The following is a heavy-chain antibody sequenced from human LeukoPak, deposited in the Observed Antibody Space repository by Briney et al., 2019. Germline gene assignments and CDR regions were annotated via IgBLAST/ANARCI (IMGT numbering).Heavy chain of an antibody. CDR1: GFTFSSYW. CDR2: IKHDGSEK. CDR3: ARGIAVAGTGMDV. V-gene: IGHV3-7*03. J-gene: IGHJ6*02. D-gene: IGHD6-19*01. Sequence: GGSLRLSCAASGFTFSSYWMSWVRQAPGKGLEWVANIKHDGSEKYYVDSVKGRFTISRDNAENSLYVQMNSLRAEDTAVYYCARGIAVAGTGMDVWGRGTTVTVSS.